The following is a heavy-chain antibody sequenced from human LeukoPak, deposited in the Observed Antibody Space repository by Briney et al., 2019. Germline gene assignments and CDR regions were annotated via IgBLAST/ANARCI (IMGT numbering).Heavy chain of an antibody. CDR3: ARMLVPAAIPGGMDV. J-gene: IGHJ6*02. CDR1: GFTFSSYW. Sequence: GGSLRLSCAASGFTFSSYWMNWARQAPGKGLEWVASINHNGNVNYYVDSVKGRFTISRDNAKNSLYLQMSNLRAEDTAVYFCARMLVPAAIPGGMDVWGQGTTVTVSS. CDR2: INHNGNVN. D-gene: IGHD2-2*02. V-gene: IGHV3-7*03.